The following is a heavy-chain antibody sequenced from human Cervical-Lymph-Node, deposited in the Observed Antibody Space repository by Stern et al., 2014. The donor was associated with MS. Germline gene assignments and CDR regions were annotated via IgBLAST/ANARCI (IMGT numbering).Heavy chain of an antibody. Sequence: VQLVQSGAEVKKPGASVEVSCKASGYTFTSYGISWVRQAPGQGLEWMGWISAYNVNTNDARKLQARVNMTTDASTGKAYVELRSLRSDDTAVYYCARGLLGSENAFDIWGQGTMVTVSS. D-gene: IGHD2-15*01. J-gene: IGHJ3*02. CDR3: ARGLLGSENAFDI. V-gene: IGHV1-18*01. CDR2: ISAYNVNT. CDR1: GYTFTSYG.